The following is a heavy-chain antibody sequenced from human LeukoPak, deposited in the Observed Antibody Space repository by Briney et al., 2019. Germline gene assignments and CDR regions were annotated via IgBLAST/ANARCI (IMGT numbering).Heavy chain of an antibody. J-gene: IGHJ6*02. CDR3: ARVEGSFWSGYYSYYYYGMDV. D-gene: IGHD3-3*01. CDR2: ISSSGSTI. CDR1: GFTFSSYA. Sequence: GGSLRLSCAASGFTFSSYAMNWVRQAPGKGLEWVSYISSSGSTIYYADSVKGRFTISRDNAKNSLYLQMNSLRAEDTAVYYCARVEGSFWSGYYSYYYYGMDVWGQGTTVTVSS. V-gene: IGHV3-48*03.